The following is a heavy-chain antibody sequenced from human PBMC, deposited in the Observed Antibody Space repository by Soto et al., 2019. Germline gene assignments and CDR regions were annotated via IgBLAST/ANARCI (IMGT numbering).Heavy chain of an antibody. CDR2: IYYSGST. CDR3: ARLHGYCISSSCHGHYAMDV. J-gene: IGHJ6*02. CDR1: SAPVSSSTYT. D-gene: IGHD2-2*01. Sequence: QLQLQESGPGLVKPSETLSLTCTVSSAPVSSSTYTWGWIRQPPGKGLEWIGSIYYSGSTYYNPSINSRVTVYVDTSKNQFSLKVTSVTAADTAVYYCARLHGYCISSSCHGHYAMDVWGQGTTVTVSS. V-gene: IGHV4-39*01.